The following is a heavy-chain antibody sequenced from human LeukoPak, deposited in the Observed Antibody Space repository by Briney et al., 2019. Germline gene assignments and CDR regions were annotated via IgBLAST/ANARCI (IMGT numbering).Heavy chain of an antibody. D-gene: IGHD3-22*01. CDR3: ARDPYYYDSSGYYTPYFDY. V-gene: IGHV3-23*01. CDR1: GFTFSSYA. J-gene: IGHJ4*02. Sequence: GGSLRLSCAASGFTFSSYAMSWVRQAPGKGLEWVSAISGSGGSTYYADSVKGRFTISRDNSKNTLYLQMNSLRAEDTAVYYCARDPYYYDSSGYYTPYFDYWGQGTLVTVSS. CDR2: ISGSGGST.